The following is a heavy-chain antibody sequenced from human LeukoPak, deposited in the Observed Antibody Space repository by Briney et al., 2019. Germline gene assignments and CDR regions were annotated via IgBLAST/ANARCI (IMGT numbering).Heavy chain of an antibody. V-gene: IGHV3-23*01. Sequence: GGSLRLSCAASGFTFSSYGMHWVRQAPGKGLEWVSAISGSGGSTYYADSVKGRFTISRDNSKNTLYLQMNSLRAEDTAVYYCAKDHGYDSSGYYYYWGQGTLVTVSS. J-gene: IGHJ4*02. CDR2: ISGSGGST. CDR3: AKDHGYDSSGYYYY. CDR1: GFTFSSYG. D-gene: IGHD3-22*01.